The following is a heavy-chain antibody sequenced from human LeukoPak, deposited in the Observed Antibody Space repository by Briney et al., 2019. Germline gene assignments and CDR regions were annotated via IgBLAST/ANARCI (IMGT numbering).Heavy chain of an antibody. CDR2: INPNSGGT. D-gene: IGHD5-24*01. J-gene: IGHJ4*02. CDR1: GYTFTGYY. V-gene: IGHV1-2*02. CDR3: ARDGEMAYTANDY. Sequence: ASVKVSCKASGYTFTGYYMHWVRQAPGQGLEWMGWINPNSGGTNYAQKFQGRVTMTRDTSISTAYMELSRLRSDDTAVYYCARDGEMAYTANDYWGQGTLVTVSS.